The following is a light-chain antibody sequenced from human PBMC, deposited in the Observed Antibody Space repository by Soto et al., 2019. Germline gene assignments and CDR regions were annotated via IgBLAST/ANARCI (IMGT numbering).Light chain of an antibody. CDR3: AAWDDSLNVYV. CDR1: SSNIGSNT. J-gene: IGLJ1*01. V-gene: IGLV1-44*01. CDR2: NNN. Sequence: QSVLTQPPSASGTPGQRVTISCSGSSSNIGSNTVNWYQRLPGTAPKLLIYNNNQRPSGVPDRFSGSKSGTSASLAISGLQSEDEADYYCAAWDDSLNVYVFGTGTKVTVL.